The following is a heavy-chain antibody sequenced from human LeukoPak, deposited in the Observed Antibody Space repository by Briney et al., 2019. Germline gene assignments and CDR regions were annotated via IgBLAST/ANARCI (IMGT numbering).Heavy chain of an antibody. CDR1: GDSVSSNTAA. CDR2: TYYRSKWYT. CDR3: ARANYGAKYFFDY. J-gene: IGHJ4*02. V-gene: IGHV6-1*01. D-gene: IGHD4-17*01. Sequence: SQTLSLTCVISGDSVSSNTAAWHWIRQSPSRGLEWLGRTYYRSKWYTDYAVSVTSRVTIDPDTSQNRFSLQLNSVTPEDTAVYYCARANYGAKYFFDYWGQGTLVTVSS.